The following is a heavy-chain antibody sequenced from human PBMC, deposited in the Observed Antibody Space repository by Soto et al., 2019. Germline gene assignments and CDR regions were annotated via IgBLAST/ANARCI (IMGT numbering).Heavy chain of an antibody. J-gene: IGHJ4*02. Sequence: EVQLLESGGGLVQPGGSLRLSCAASGFTFSSYAMSWVRQAPGKGRGWVSAISGSGGSTYYADSVKGRSTISRDNSKNTLYLQMNSLRAEDTAVYYCAKENGYSSSWFEFDYWGQGTLVTVSS. CDR1: GFTFSSYA. CDR2: ISGSGGST. D-gene: IGHD6-13*01. CDR3: AKENGYSSSWFEFDY. V-gene: IGHV3-23*01.